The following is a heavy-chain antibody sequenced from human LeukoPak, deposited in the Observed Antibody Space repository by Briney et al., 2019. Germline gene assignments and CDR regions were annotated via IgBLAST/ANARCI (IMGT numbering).Heavy chain of an antibody. CDR3: ARVPSRWGQLGPFDY. Sequence: GGSLRLSCAASGFTFSIYWMSWVRQAPGKGLEWVSYISSSSTIYYADSVKGRFTISRDNAKNSLYLQMNSLRAEDTAVYYCARVPSRWGQLGPFDYWGQGTLVTVSS. CDR1: GFTFSIYW. CDR2: ISSSSTI. V-gene: IGHV3-69-1*01. D-gene: IGHD6-13*01. J-gene: IGHJ4*02.